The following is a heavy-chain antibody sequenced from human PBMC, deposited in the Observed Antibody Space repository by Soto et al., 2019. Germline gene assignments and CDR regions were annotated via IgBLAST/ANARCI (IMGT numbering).Heavy chain of an antibody. Sequence: SETLSLTCTVSDGSISTSSYYWGWIRQSPGKGLEWIGTIFYTGRTYYNPSLESRVTLSVDTSKNQFSLHLTSVTAADTAVFYCTRHHPHHYDSSGYFDYWGQGTLVTVSS. D-gene: IGHD3-22*01. CDR3: TRHHPHHYDSSGYFDY. J-gene: IGHJ4*02. CDR2: IFYTGRT. CDR1: DGSISTSSYY. V-gene: IGHV4-39*01.